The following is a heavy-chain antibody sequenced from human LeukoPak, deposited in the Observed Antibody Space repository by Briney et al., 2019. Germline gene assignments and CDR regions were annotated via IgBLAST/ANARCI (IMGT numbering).Heavy chain of an antibody. CDR3: ARVRRWEPQPDFDY. V-gene: IGHV3-53*05. CDR1: GFTVSSNY. D-gene: IGHD1-26*01. J-gene: IGHJ4*02. CDR2: IYSGGST. Sequence: GGSLRLSRAASGFTVSSNYMSWVRQAPGKGLEWVSVIYSGGSTYYADSVKGRFTISRDNSKNTLYLQMNSLRGEDTAIYYCARVRRWEPQPDFDYWGQGTLVTVSS.